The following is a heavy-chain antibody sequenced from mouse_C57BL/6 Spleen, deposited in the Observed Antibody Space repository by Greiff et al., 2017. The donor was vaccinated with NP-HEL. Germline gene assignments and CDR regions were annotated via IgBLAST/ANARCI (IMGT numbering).Heavy chain of an antibody. CDR2: IDPSDSYT. V-gene: IGHV1-69*01. Sequence: QVQLQQPGAELVMPGASVKLSCKASGYTFTSYWMHWVKQRPGQGLEWIGEIDPSDSYTNYNQKFKGKSTLTVDKSSSTAYMQLSSLTSEDSAVYYCARGDYGSSHWYFDVWGTRTTVTVSS. CDR1: GYTFTSYW. CDR3: ARGDYGSSHWYFDV. D-gene: IGHD1-1*01. J-gene: IGHJ1*03.